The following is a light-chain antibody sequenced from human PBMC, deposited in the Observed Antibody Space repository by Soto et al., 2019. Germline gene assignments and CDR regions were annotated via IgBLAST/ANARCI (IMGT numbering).Light chain of an antibody. CDR1: QSVKNNY. CDR2: DAS. J-gene: IGKJ4*01. V-gene: IGKV3-20*01. Sequence: EIVLTQSPGTLSLSPGERATLSCRASQSVKNNYLAWYQHKPGQAPRFLMYDASSRATGIPDRFTGSGSGTDCTLTISRLEPEDFALYYCQQYGTTPLTFGGGTKVEIK. CDR3: QQYGTTPLT.